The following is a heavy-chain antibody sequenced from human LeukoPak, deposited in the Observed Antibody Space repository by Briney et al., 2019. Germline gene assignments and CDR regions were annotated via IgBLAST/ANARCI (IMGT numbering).Heavy chain of an antibody. D-gene: IGHD4-4*01. CDR3: ARLRRGDSISLLYYFDY. CDR2: IYYSGST. J-gene: IGHJ4*02. V-gene: IGHV4-59*08. Sequence: PSETLSLTCTVSGGSISSYYWSWIRQPPGKGLEWIGYIYYSGSTNYNPSLKSRVTISVDTSKNQFSLKLSSVTAADTAVYYCARLRRGDSISLLYYFDYWGQGTLVTVSS. CDR1: GGSISSYY.